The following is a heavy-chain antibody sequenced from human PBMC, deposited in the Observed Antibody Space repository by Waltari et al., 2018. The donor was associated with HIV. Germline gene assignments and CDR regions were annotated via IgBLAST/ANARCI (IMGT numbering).Heavy chain of an antibody. CDR1: GGSVSSGSYY. Sequence: ETLSLTCTVSGGSVSSGSYYWSWIRQPPGKGLEWIGYIYYSGSTNYNPSLKSRVTISVDTSKNQFSLKLSSVTAADTAVYYCARERISYYDSSGPDYWGQGTLVTVSS. D-gene: IGHD3-22*01. CDR2: IYYSGST. J-gene: IGHJ4*02. CDR3: ARERISYYDSSGPDY. V-gene: IGHV4-61*01.